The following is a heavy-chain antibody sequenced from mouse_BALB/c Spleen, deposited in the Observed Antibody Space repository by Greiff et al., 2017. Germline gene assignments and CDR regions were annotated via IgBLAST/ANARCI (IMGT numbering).Heavy chain of an antibody. Sequence: EVMLVESGGGLVKPGGSLKLSCAASGFTFSDYYMYWVRQTPEKRLEWVATISDGGSYTYYTDSVKGRFTISRDNAKNNLYLQMSSLKSEDTAMYYCARDTGMEYYAMDYWGQGTSVTVSS. D-gene: IGHD4-1*01. CDR1: GFTFSDYY. J-gene: IGHJ4*01. V-gene: IGHV5-4*02. CDR3: ARDTGMEYYAMDY. CDR2: ISDGGSYT.